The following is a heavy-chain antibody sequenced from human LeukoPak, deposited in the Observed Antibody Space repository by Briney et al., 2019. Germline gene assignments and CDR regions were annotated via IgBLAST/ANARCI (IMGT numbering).Heavy chain of an antibody. CDR1: GGSFSGYY. CDR2: INHSGST. D-gene: IGHD3-9*01. Sequence: SETLSLTCAVYGGSFSGYYWSWIRQPPGKGLEWIGEINHSGSTNYNPSLKSRVTISVDTSKNQFSLKLSSVTAADTAVYYCARANYDILTGSGTGTPAYGSGDWFDPWGQGTLSPSPQ. V-gene: IGHV4-34*01. J-gene: IGHJ5*02. CDR3: ARANYDILTGSGTGTPAYGSGDWFDP.